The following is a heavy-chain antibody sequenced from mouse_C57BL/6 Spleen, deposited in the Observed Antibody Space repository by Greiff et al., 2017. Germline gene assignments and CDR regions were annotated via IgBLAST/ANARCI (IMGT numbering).Heavy chain of an antibody. V-gene: IGHV1-69*01. CDR3: ARDSSGKYYFDY. CDR1: GYTFTSYW. D-gene: IGHD3-2*02. J-gene: IGHJ2*01. CDR2: IDPSDSYT. Sequence: QVQLQQSGAELVMPGASVKLSCKASGYTFTSYWMHWVKQRPGQGLEWIGEIDPSDSYTNYNQKFKGKSTLTVDKSSRTAYMQLSSLTSEDSAVYNWARDSSGKYYFDYGSQGTTHTVSS.